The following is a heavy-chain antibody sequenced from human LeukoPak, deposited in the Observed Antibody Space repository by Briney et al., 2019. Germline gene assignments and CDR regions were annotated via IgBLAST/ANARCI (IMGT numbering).Heavy chain of an antibody. CDR2: ISGSGGST. CDR1: GFTVSSNY. V-gene: IGHV3-23*01. D-gene: IGHD6-19*01. J-gene: IGHJ4*02. Sequence: GGSLRLSCAASGFTVSSNYMSWVRQAPGKGLEWVSAISGSGGSTYYADSVKGRFTISRDNSKNTLYLQMNSLRAEDTAVYYCAKDRGRIAVAGIDYWGQGTLVTVSS. CDR3: AKDRGRIAVAGIDY.